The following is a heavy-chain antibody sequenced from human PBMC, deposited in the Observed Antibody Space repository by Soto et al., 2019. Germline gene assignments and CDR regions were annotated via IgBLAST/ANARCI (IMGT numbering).Heavy chain of an antibody. CDR2: ISYDGSNK. D-gene: IGHD6-13*01. CDR1: GFTFSSYA. CDR3: ARGLGEYSSSFDY. J-gene: IGHJ4*02. Sequence: GGSLRLSCAASGFTFSSYAMHWVRQAPGKGLEWVAVISYDGSNKYYADSVKGRFTISRDNSKNTLYLQMNSLRAEDTAVYYCARGLGEYSSSFDYWGQGTLVTVSS. V-gene: IGHV3-30-3*01.